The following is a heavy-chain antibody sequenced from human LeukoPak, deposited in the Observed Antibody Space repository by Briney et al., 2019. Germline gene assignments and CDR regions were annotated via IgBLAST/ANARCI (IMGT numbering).Heavy chain of an antibody. CDR3: AKVPGQNTVIPDY. Sequence: GGSLRLSCAASGFTFSSYAMSWGRQAPGKGLEWVSAISGSGGSTYYADSVKGRFTISRDNSKNTLYLQMNSLRAEDTAVYYCAKVPGQNTVIPDYWGQGTLVTVSS. CDR2: ISGSGGST. V-gene: IGHV3-23*01. D-gene: IGHD4-11*01. J-gene: IGHJ4*02. CDR1: GFTFSSYA.